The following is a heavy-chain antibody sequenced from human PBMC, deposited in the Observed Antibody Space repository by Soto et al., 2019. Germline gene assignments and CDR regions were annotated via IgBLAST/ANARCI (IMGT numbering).Heavy chain of an antibody. CDR1: GYTFTSYA. V-gene: IGHV1-3*01. D-gene: IGHD3-3*01. CDR3: ARDKGPGTYYDFWSGYNLDY. CDR2: INAGNGNT. J-gene: IGHJ4*02. Sequence: ASVKVSCKASGYTFTSYAIHWVRQAPGQRLEWMGWINAGNGNTKYSQKFQGRVTITRDTSASTAYMELSSLRSEDTAVYYCARDKGPGTYYDFWSGYNLDYWGQGTLVTVSS.